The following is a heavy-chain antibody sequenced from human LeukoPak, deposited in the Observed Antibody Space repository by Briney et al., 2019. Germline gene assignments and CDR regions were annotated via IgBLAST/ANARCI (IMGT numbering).Heavy chain of an antibody. CDR1: GFTFSSYA. CDR3: ARAAAVRGSGGSCGY. V-gene: IGHV3-23*01. CDR2: ISGSGGNT. D-gene: IGHD2-15*01. J-gene: IGHJ4*02. Sequence: SGGSLRLSCAASGFTFSSYALSWVRQAPGKGLEWVSGISGSGGNTYYADSVKGRFTISRDNAKNSLYLQMNSLRAEDTAVYYCARAAAVRGSGGSCGYWGQGTLVTVSS.